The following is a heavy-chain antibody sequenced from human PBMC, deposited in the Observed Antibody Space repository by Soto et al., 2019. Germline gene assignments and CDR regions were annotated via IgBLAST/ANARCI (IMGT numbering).Heavy chain of an antibody. CDR3: ARDLGGWIVVGAMDV. J-gene: IGHJ6*02. CDR2: IWYDGSNK. D-gene: IGHD3-22*01. V-gene: IGHV3-33*01. Sequence: ESGGGVVQPGRSLRLSCAASGFTFSSYGMHWVRQAPGKGLEWVAVIWYDGSNKYYADSVKGRFTISRDNSKNTLYLQMNSLRAEDTAVYYCARDLGGWIVVGAMDVWGQGTTVTVSS. CDR1: GFTFSSYG.